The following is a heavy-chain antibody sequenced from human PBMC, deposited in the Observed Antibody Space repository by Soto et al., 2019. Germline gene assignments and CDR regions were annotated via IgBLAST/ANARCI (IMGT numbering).Heavy chain of an antibody. CDR1: GGSFSGYY. D-gene: IGHD2-21*02. V-gene: IGHV4-34*10. CDR2: INHSRST. CDR3: ARERRGDLVVTAFYYYYGMDV. J-gene: IGHJ6*02. Sequence: PSETLSLTCAVYGGSFSGYYWSWIRQPPGKGLEWIGEINHSRSTNYNPPLKSRFTISRDNAKNSLYLQMNSLRAEDTAVYYCARERRGDLVVTAFYYYYGMDVWGQGTTVTVSS.